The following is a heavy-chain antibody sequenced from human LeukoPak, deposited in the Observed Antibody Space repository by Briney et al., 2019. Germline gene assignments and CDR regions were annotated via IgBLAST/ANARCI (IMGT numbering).Heavy chain of an antibody. J-gene: IGHJ6*03. CDR3: ARNSSGSQYYHYMDV. CDR1: GDSISSSSYY. Sequence: PSETLSLTCTVSGDSISSSSYYWNWIRLPPGKGLEWIGHIYYSGSTNYNPSLKSRVTISVDTSRNQFSLNLNSVTAADTAVYYCARNSSGSQYYHYMDVWGKGTTVTVSS. V-gene: IGHV4-61*01. CDR2: IYYSGST. D-gene: IGHD3-22*01.